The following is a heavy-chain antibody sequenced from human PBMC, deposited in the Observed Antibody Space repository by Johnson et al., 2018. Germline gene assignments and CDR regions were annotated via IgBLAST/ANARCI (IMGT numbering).Heavy chain of an antibody. D-gene: IGHD3-3*01. V-gene: IGHV3-74*01. Sequence: QLLESGGGLVQPGGSLRLSCAVSGFTFSTYLMHWVRQAPGKGLVWVSRINSDGSSTAYADSVRGRFTISRDNAKNTLYLQMNSLRAEDTAVYYCARDVGWFDGFDIWGQGTMVTVSS. J-gene: IGHJ3*02. CDR1: GFTFSTYL. CDR2: INSDGSST. CDR3: ARDVGWFDGFDI.